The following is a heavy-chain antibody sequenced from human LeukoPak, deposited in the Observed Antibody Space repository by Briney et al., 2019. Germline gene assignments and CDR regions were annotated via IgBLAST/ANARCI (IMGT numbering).Heavy chain of an antibody. CDR3: ARLHSDYGDYWAGSGYYYYGMDV. CDR1: GGTFSSYA. V-gene: IGHV1-69*04. J-gene: IGHJ6*02. CDR2: IIPIFGIA. Sequence: SVKVSCKASGGTFSSYAISWVRQAPGQRLEWMGRIIPIFGIANYAQKFQGRVTITADKSTSTAYMELSSLRSEDTAVYYCARLHSDYGDYWAGSGYYYYGMDVWGQGTTVTVSS. D-gene: IGHD4-17*01.